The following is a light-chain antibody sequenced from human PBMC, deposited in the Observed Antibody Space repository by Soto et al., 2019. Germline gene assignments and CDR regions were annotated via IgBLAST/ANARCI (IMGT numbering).Light chain of an antibody. CDR2: GAS. V-gene: IGKV3-20*01. J-gene: IGKJ1*01. CDR3: HHYGDTPRT. CDR1: QSVSSY. Sequence: EIVLTQSPGTLSLSPGERATLSCRASQSVSSYLAWYQQKPGQAPRLLMYGASSRATGIPDRFSGSESGTDFTLTISRLEPEDFAVYYCHHYGDTPRTFGQGTKVEIK.